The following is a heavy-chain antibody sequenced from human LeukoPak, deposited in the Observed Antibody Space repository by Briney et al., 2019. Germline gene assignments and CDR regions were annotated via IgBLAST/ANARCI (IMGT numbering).Heavy chain of an antibody. D-gene: IGHD3-10*01. CDR1: GYTFTSYG. CDR2: INADNGNT. J-gene: IGHJ4*02. CDR3: ARDADGSGTLLDY. V-gene: IGHV1-18*01. Sequence: GASVKVSCKASGYTFTSYGISWVRQAPGQGLEWMGWINADNGNTRYAQRLQGRVTMTTVTSTTTAYMDLRSLRSDDTAVYYCARDADGSGTLLDYWGQGTLVTVSS.